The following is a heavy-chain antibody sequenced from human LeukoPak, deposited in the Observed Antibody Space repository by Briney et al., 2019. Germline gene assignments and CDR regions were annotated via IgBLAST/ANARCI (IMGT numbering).Heavy chain of an antibody. CDR2: INPSGGST. J-gene: IGHJ3*02. Sequence: ASVKASCKASGYTFTSYYMHWVRQAPGQGLEWMGIINPSGGSTSYAQKFQGRVTMTRDTSTSTVYMELSSLRSEDTAVYYCARDKWELLPADAFDIWGQGTMVTVSS. CDR1: GYTFTSYY. V-gene: IGHV1-46*01. CDR3: ARDKWELLPADAFDI. D-gene: IGHD1-26*01.